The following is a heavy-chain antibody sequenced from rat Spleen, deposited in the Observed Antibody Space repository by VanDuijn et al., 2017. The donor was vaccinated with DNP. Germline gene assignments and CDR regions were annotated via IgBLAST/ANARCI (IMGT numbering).Heavy chain of an antibody. Sequence: EVQVLESGGGLVQPGHSLKISCVTSGFTFRTAWMFWYRQFPENRLEWVARIKAESNNYATEYIESVKGRFTISRDDSKSSIYLQMNNLKEEDTAIYYCAWGIGDWGQGVMVTVSS. V-gene: IGHV6-6*01. D-gene: IGHD4-3*01. CDR2: IKAESNNYAT. CDR3: AWGIGD. J-gene: IGHJ2*01. CDR1: GFTFRTAW.